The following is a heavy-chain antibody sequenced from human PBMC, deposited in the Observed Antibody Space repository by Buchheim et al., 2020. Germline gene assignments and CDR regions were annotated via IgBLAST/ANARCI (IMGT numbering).Heavy chain of an antibody. V-gene: IGHV3-11*05. Sequence: QVQLVESGGDLVKPGGSLRLSCAASGFTFSDYYMSWIRQAPGKGLEWVSDINSSSSYTNYADSVKGRFTISRDNAKNSLYLQMNSLRAEDTAVYYCARDSLPYDFWSGYYPYNWFDPWGQGTL. D-gene: IGHD3-3*01. CDR1: GFTFSDYY. CDR2: INSSSSYT. J-gene: IGHJ5*02. CDR3: ARDSLPYDFWSGYYPYNWFDP.